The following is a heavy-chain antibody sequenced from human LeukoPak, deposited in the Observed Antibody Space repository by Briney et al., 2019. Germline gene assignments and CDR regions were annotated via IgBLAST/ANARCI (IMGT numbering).Heavy chain of an antibody. CDR3: ATGYYDFWSENY. D-gene: IGHD3-3*01. V-gene: IGHV1-24*01. J-gene: IGHJ4*02. Sequence: ASVKVSCKVSGYTLTELSMHWVRQAPGKGLEWMGGFDPEDGETIYAQKFQGRVTMTEDTSTDTAYMGLSSLRSEDTAVYYCATGYYDFWSENYWGQGTLVTVSS. CDR1: GYTLTELS. CDR2: FDPEDGET.